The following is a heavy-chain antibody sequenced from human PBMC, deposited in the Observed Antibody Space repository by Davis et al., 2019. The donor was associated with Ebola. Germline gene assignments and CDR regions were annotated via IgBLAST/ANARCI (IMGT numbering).Heavy chain of an antibody. V-gene: IGHV4-39*01. CDR3: AKGPLRYLDF. J-gene: IGHJ4*02. D-gene: IGHD3-9*01. CDR2: IHPIGSS. CDR1: GDSISSDRYF. Sequence: SETLSLTCSVSGDSISSDRYFWGWVRQHPGKGLEWIGSIHPIGSSFYNPSLESRVTIFLDTTKNQVSLTLNSVTAADTAVYYCAKGPLRYLDFWGQGVLVTVSS.